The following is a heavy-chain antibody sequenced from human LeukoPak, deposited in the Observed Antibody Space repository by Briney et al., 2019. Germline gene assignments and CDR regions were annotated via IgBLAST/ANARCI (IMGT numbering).Heavy chain of an antibody. Sequence: ASVKVSCKASGYTFTGYYMHWVRQAPGQGLEWMGWINPNSGGTNYAQKFQGRVTMTRDTSISTAYMELSRLRSDDTAVYYCARVVLKRYSSGWPDAFDIWGQGTMVTVSS. CDR3: ARVVLKRYSSGWPDAFDI. J-gene: IGHJ3*02. CDR1: GYTFTGYY. D-gene: IGHD6-19*01. CDR2: INPNSGGT. V-gene: IGHV1-2*02.